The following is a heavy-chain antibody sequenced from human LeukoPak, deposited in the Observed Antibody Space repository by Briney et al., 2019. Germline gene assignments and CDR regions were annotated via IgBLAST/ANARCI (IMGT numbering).Heavy chain of an antibody. CDR2: IYYSGST. Sequence: PSETLSLTCTVSGGSISSYYWSWIRQPPGKGLEWIGYIYYSGSTNYNPSLKSRVTISVDTSKNQFSLKLSSVTAADTAVYYCARHEHDFWSGYYGYYHGMDVWGQGTTVTVSS. CDR3: ARHEHDFWSGYYGYYHGMDV. D-gene: IGHD3-3*01. CDR1: GGSISSYY. J-gene: IGHJ6*02. V-gene: IGHV4-59*08.